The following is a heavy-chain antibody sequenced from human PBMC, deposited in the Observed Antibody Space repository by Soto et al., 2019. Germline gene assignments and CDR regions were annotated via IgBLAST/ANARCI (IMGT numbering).Heavy chain of an antibody. CDR3: ARGPYCSSTSCYARTPLIDY. D-gene: IGHD2-2*01. J-gene: IGHJ4*02. V-gene: IGHV3-33*01. Sequence: ESGGGVVQPGRSLRLSCAASGFTFSSYGMHWVRQAPGKGLEWVAVIWYDGSNKYYADSVKGRFTISRDNSKNTLYLQMNSLRAEDTAVYYCARGPYCSSTSCYARTPLIDYWGQGTLVTVSS. CDR1: GFTFSSYG. CDR2: IWYDGSNK.